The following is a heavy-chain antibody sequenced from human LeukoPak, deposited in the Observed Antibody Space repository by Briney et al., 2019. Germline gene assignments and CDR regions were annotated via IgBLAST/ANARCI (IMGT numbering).Heavy chain of an antibody. CDR2: ISSSGSTI. V-gene: IGHV3-11*04. D-gene: IGHD3-10*01. J-gene: IGHJ6*02. CDR3: ARDGYTAVRGVNLYYYYGMDV. CDR1: GFTFSDYY. Sequence: PGGSLRLSCAASGFTFSDYYMSWIRQAPGKGLEWVSYISSSGSTIYYADSVKGRFTISRDNAKNSLYLQMNSLRAEDTAVYYCARDGYTAVRGVNLYYYYGMDVWGQGTTVTVSS.